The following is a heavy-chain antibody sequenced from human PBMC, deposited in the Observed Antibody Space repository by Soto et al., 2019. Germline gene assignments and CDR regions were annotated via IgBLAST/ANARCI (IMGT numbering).Heavy chain of an antibody. CDR2: ISAYNGNT. CDR1: GYTFTSYG. CDR3: ARFSGGSYNTYYFYYGMDV. J-gene: IGHJ6*02. Sequence: GPSVTVSCKASGYTFTSYGISWVRQAPGQGLDWMGWISAYNGNTKYAQDLQGRVTMTTDTSTSTAYMELRSLRSDDTAMYYCARFSGGSYNTYYFYYGMDVWGQGTTVTVSS. V-gene: IGHV1-18*04. D-gene: IGHD2-15*01.